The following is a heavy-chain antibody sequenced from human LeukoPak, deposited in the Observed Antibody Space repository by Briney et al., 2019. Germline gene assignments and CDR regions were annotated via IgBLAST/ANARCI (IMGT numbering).Heavy chain of an antibody. Sequence: GGSLRLSCAASGFTFSSYGMHWVRQAPGKGLEWVAVISYDGSNKYYADSVKGRFTISRDNSKNTLYLQMNSLRAEDTAVYYCVKDRGLRNQWLQVTYDSWGQGTLVTVSS. CDR1: GFTFSSYG. V-gene: IGHV3-30*18. CDR2: ISYDGSNK. D-gene: IGHD5-24*01. J-gene: IGHJ4*02. CDR3: VKDRGLRNQWLQVTYDS.